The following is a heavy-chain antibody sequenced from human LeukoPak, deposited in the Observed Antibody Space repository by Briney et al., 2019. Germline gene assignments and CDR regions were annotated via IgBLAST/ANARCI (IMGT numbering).Heavy chain of an antibody. CDR2: IGGGGTE. CDR1: GCTITTYA. J-gene: IGHJ4*02. Sequence: GGSLRLSCAASGCTITTYAVNWVHQAPGKGLEWVSGIGGGGTEYYADSVKGRFIISSDNSQNLVHLQMNSLTVEDTAVYYCARAQGALDYWGQGTLVTVSS. CDR3: ARAQGALDY. V-gene: IGHV3-23*01. D-gene: IGHD1-26*01.